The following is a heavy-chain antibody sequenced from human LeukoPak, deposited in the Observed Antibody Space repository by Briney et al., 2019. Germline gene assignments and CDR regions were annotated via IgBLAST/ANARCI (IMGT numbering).Heavy chain of an antibody. CDR3: ARDQGSSWYVA. Sequence: GGSLRLSCAASGFTFSSYSMNWVRQAPGKGLEWVSYISSSSSTIYYAGSVKGRFTISRDNAKNSLYLQMNSLRAEDTAVYYCARDQGSSWYVAWGQGTLVTVSS. D-gene: IGHD6-13*01. CDR2: ISSSSSTI. V-gene: IGHV3-48*01. CDR1: GFTFSSYS. J-gene: IGHJ4*02.